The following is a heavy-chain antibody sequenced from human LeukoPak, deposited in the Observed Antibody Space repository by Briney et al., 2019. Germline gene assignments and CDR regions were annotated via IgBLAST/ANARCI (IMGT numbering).Heavy chain of an antibody. J-gene: IGHJ4*02. CDR3: ARRTRRVSAVFDY. CDR1: GGSISSYY. CDR2: IYYSGST. D-gene: IGHD1-7*01. V-gene: IGHV4-59*12. Sequence: SETLSLTCTVSGGSISSYYWSWIRQPPGKGLEWIGYIYYSGSTNYNPSLKSRVTISVDTSKNQFSLKLSSVTAADTAVYYCARRTRRVSAVFDYWGQGTLVTVSS.